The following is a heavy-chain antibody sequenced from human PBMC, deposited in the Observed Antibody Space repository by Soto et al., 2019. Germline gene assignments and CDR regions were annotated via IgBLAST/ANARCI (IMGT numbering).Heavy chain of an antibody. J-gene: IGHJ6*02. Sequence: SVNVFVKASGGTLTIGGHGISWVRQAPGQGLEWMGGIIAMFGTANYAQKFQGRVTITADESTSTAYMGLSSLRSEDTAVYYCGVPSWGIYRLLNHGMDVWG. D-gene: IGHD3-16*02. V-gene: IGHV1-69*13. CDR1: GGTLTIGGHG. CDR2: IIAMFGTA. CDR3: GVPSWGIYRLLNHGMDV.